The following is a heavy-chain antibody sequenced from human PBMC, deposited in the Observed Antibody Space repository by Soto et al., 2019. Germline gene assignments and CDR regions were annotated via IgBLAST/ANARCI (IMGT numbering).Heavy chain of an antibody. CDR1: GGTFNTYN. Sequence: QVQLVQSGAEVKKPGSSVKVSCKASGGTFNTYNINWVRQAPGQGLEWMGGILAIFGTTNYAQRFQGRVTITADDSTSTAYMELSSLRSEDTAVYYCARDETGDSYYYYYGMDVWGQGTTVTVTS. CDR3: ARDETGDSYYYYYGMDV. J-gene: IGHJ6*02. D-gene: IGHD7-27*01. V-gene: IGHV1-69*01. CDR2: ILAIFGTT.